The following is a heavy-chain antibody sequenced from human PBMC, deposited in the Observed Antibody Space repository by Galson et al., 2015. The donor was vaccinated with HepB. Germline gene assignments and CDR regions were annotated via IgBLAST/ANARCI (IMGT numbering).Heavy chain of an antibody. CDR3: AMEATIRPYYYYYGMDV. V-gene: IGHV1-69*04. CDR2: IIPILGIA. J-gene: IGHJ6*02. Sequence: SVKVSCKASGGTFSSYAISWVRQAPGQGLEWMGRIIPILGIANYAQKFQGRVTITADKSTSTAYMELSSLRSEDTAVYYCAMEATIRPYYYYYGMDVWGQGTTVTVSS. CDR1: GGTFSSYA. D-gene: IGHD5-12*01.